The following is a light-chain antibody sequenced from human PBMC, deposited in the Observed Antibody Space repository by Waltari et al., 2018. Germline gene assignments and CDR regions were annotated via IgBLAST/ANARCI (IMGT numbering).Light chain of an antibody. V-gene: IGKV1-12*01. Sequence: DIVMTQSPLSVSASIGDRVAISCRARPDIASWLAWYQQHPGKAPRLLVYAASNLQSGVPSRFSGSGSGTNFTLTINSLQPEDFATYYCQLAQRFPFFGPGTKVDVK. CDR1: PDIASW. CDR3: QLAQRFPF. J-gene: IGKJ3*01. CDR2: AAS.